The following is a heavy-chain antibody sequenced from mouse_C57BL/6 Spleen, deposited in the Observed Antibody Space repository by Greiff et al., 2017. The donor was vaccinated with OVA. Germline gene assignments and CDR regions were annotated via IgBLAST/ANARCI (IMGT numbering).Heavy chain of an antibody. CDR1: GFSLTSYG. CDR3: ARHQDGSKGGNYFDY. CDR2: IWSDGST. J-gene: IGHJ2*01. V-gene: IGHV2-6-1*01. D-gene: IGHD1-1*01. Sequence: QVQLKQSGPGLVAPSQSLSITCTVSGFSLTSYGVHWVRQPPGTGLEWLVVIWSDGSTTYNSALKSRLSISKDNSKSQVFLKMNSLQTDDTAMYYCARHQDGSKGGNYFDYWGQGTTLTVSS.